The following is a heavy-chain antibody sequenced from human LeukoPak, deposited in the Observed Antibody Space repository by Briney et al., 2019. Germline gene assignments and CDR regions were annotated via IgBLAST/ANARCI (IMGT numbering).Heavy chain of an antibody. D-gene: IGHD1-26*01. J-gene: IGHJ3*02. Sequence: GGSLRRSCAASGFTFSSFGMHWVRQAPGRGLEWVSYISRGSSTIYYADSVKGRFTISRDSAKNSLYLQMNSLRDEDTAVYYCAVPVVGATGAFDIWGQGTMVTVSS. V-gene: IGHV3-48*02. CDR1: GFTFSSFG. CDR2: ISRGSSTI. CDR3: AVPVVGATGAFDI.